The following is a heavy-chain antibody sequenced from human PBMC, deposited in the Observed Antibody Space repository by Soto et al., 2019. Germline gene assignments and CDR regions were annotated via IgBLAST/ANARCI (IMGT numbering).Heavy chain of an antibody. V-gene: IGHV1-69*04. Sequence: GASVKVSCKASGGTFSSYTISWVRQAPGQGLEWMGRIIPILGIANYAQKFQGRVTITADKSTSTAYMELSSLRSEDTAVYYCARDSGNWNNFDYWGQGTLVTVSS. CDR2: IIPILGIA. CDR3: ARDSGNWNNFDY. CDR1: GGTFSSYT. D-gene: IGHD1-1*01. J-gene: IGHJ4*02.